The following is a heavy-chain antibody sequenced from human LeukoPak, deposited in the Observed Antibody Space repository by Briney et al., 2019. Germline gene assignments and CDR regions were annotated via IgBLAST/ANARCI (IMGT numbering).Heavy chain of an antibody. V-gene: IGHV4-59*01. D-gene: IGHD3-16*01. CDR1: GGSISRYS. Sequence: SETLSLTCIVSGGSISRYSWSWIRQPPGKGLEWIGYIYYSGSTNYNPSLKSRVTISVDTSKNQFSLKLSSVTAADTAVYYCAGLREGAFDIWGQGTMVTVSS. J-gene: IGHJ3*02. CDR2: IYYSGST. CDR3: AGLREGAFDI.